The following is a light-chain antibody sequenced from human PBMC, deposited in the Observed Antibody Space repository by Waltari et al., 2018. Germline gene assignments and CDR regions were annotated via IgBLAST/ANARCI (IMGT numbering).Light chain of an antibody. V-gene: IGKV3-20*01. CDR2: HAS. CDR3: QKYDFLPAT. CDR1: QGVGKY. J-gene: IGKJ1*01. Sequence: EIVLTQSPGTLSLSPGERATLSCRASQGVGKYLAWYQQRPGQAPRPLLYHASIRATGIPDRFRVSGFGTDFSLTISRLEPEDFAVYYCQKYDFLPATFGQGTTVEIK.